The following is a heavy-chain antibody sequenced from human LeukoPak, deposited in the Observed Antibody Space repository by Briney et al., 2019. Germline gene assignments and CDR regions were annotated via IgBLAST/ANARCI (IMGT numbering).Heavy chain of an antibody. V-gene: IGHV4-31*03. CDR3: ARDRNGSGSYYNPTSYYGMDV. CDR1: GGSISSGGYY. D-gene: IGHD3-10*01. CDR2: IYYSGST. Sequence: SETLSLTCTVSGGSISSGGYYWSWIRQHPVKGLEWIGYIYYSGSTYYNPSRKSRVTISVDTSKNQFSLKLSSLTAADTAMYYCARDRNGSGSYYNPTSYYGMDVWGQGTTVTVSS. J-gene: IGHJ6*02.